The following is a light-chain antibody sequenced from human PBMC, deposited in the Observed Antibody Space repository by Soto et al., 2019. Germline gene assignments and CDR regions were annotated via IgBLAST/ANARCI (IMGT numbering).Light chain of an antibody. CDR3: SAGDDILSGVV. Sequence: QSVLTQPPSASGTPGQRVTISCSGSSSNIGSNHGYWYQQFPGMAPKLLMYRSDQRPTGVPDRFSGSKSGTSASLAISGLRSDDEADYCCSAGDDILSGVVFGGGTKLTVL. CDR2: RSD. V-gene: IGLV1-47*01. CDR1: SSNIGSNH. J-gene: IGLJ2*01.